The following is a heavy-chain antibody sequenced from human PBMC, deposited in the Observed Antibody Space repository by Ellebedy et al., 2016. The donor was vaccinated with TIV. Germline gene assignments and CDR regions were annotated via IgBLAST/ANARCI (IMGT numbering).Heavy chain of an antibody. D-gene: IGHD7-27*01. J-gene: IGHJ4*02. CDR2: IKSKTDAGTR. Sequence: GESLKISCAASGFTFTNAWVSWVRQAPGKGLEWVGRIKSKTDAGTRDFAAPVKGRFLISRDDSKSTVYLQMTSLKIEDTAVYYCSAGTGKTDFDYWGQGTLVTVS. V-gene: IGHV3-15*01. CDR1: GFTFTNAW. CDR3: SAGTGKTDFDY.